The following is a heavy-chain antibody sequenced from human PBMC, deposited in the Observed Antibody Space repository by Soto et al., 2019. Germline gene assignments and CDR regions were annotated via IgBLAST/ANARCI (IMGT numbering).Heavy chain of an antibody. CDR3: AKDQNYYGMDV. V-gene: IGHV3-9*01. CDR2: ISWNSGSI. CDR1: GFTFDDYA. Sequence: GGSLRLSCAASGFTFDDYAMHWVRQTPGKGLEWVSGISWNSGSIGYSDSVKGRFTISRDNAKNSLYLQMSSLRAEDTALYYCAKDQNYYGMDVWGQGTTVTVSS. J-gene: IGHJ6*02.